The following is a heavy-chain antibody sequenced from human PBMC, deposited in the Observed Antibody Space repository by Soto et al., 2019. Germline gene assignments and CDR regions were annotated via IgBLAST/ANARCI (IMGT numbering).Heavy chain of an antibody. CDR3: TRDRGYSTFDS. CDR1: EFTFSTYG. V-gene: IGHV3-48*01. CDR2: ISSSSNTI. D-gene: IGHD5-18*01. J-gene: IGHJ4*02. Sequence: PGGSLRLSCAASEFTFSTYGVNWVSQAPGKGLEWVSYISSSSNTIFYTDSVKGRFIISRDNAKNSLYLQMNSLRAEDTAVYYCTRDRGYSTFDSWGRGTLVTVSS.